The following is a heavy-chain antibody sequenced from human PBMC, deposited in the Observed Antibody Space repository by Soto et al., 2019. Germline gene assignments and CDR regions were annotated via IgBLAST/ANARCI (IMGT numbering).Heavy chain of an antibody. Sequence: QVQLVESGGGVVQPGRSLRLSCAASGFTFSSYGMHWVRQAPGKGLEWVAGIWYDGSNKYYADSVKGRFTISRDNSKNTLYLQMNSLRAEDTAVYYCARDFGKASDFWSGYFTDPIGLDYYGMDVWGQGTTVTVSS. V-gene: IGHV3-33*01. CDR2: IWYDGSNK. CDR1: GFTFSSYG. D-gene: IGHD3-3*01. J-gene: IGHJ6*02. CDR3: ARDFGKASDFWSGYFTDPIGLDYYGMDV.